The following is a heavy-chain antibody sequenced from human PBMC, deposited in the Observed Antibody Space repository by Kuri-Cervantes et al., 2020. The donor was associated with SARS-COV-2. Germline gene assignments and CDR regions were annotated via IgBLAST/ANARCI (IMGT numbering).Heavy chain of an antibody. CDR1: GFTFSSYG. Sequence: GGSLRLSCAASGFTFSSYGMHWVRQAPGKGLEWVAVISYDGSNKYYADSVKGRFTISRDNSKNTLYLQMNRLTIENTAVYYCARVYEYVRLAWGMDVWGQGTTVTVSS. D-gene: IGHD2/OR15-2a*01. J-gene: IGHJ6*02. CDR3: ARVYEYVRLAWGMDV. V-gene: IGHV3-30*03. CDR2: ISYDGSNK.